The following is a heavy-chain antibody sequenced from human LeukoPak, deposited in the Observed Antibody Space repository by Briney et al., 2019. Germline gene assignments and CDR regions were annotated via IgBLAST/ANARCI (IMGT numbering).Heavy chain of an antibody. CDR2: ISAYNGNT. CDR3: ARENGYGDYGGYFDY. V-gene: IGHV1-18*01. Sequence: ASVKVSCKASGYTFTSYGISWVRQAPGQGLEWVGWISAYNGNTNYAQKLQGRVTMTTDTSTSTAYMELRSLRSDDTAVYYCARENGYGDYGGYFDYWGQGTLVTVSS. D-gene: IGHD4-17*01. J-gene: IGHJ4*02. CDR1: GYTFTSYG.